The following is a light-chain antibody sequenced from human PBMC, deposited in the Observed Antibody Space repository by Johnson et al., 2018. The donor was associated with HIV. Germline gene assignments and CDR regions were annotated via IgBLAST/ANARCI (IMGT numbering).Light chain of an antibody. V-gene: IGLV1-51*02. CDR1: SSNVGNNY. CDR2: ENN. CDR3: GTWDSRLSGYV. J-gene: IGLJ1*01. Sequence: QSVLTQPPSVSAAPGQKVTISCSGSSSNVGNNYVSWYQCLPGTAPKLLIFENNKRPSGIPDRFSGSKSGTSATLGITGLKTGDEADYYCGTWDSRLSGYVFGSGTKITGL.